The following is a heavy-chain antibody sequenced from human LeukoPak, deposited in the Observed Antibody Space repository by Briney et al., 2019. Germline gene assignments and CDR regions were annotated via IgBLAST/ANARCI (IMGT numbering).Heavy chain of an antibody. CDR2: INSDASTI. CDR1: GLTFSSDW. D-gene: IGHD2-8*01. V-gene: IGHV3-74*01. J-gene: IGHJ4*02. CDR3: AREDCTIGAVCSSLLDH. Sequence: QSGGSLRLSCAASGLTFSSDWMHWVRQVPGMGLVWVSRINSDASTINYADSVKGRFTISRDNAKNTLYLQMNNLRAEDTAVYYCAREDCTIGAVCSSLLDHWGRGTLVTVSS.